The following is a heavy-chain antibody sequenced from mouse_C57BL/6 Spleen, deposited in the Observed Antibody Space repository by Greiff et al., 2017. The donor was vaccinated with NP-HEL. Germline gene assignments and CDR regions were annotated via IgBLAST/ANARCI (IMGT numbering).Heavy chain of an antibody. CDR2: IDPSDSYT. Sequence: VQLQQPGAELVMPGASVKLSCKASGYTFTSYWMHWVKQRPGQGLEWIGEIDPSDSYTNYNQKFKGKSTLTVDKSSSTAYMQLSSLTSEDSAVYYCARRYYGSSTSFAYWGQGTLVTVSA. CDR1: GYTFTSYW. CDR3: ARRYYGSSTSFAY. D-gene: IGHD1-1*01. V-gene: IGHV1-69*01. J-gene: IGHJ3*01.